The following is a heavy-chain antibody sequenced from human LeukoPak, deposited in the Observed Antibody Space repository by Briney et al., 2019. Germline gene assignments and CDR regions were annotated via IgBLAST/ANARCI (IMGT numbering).Heavy chain of an antibody. CDR1: GGSFSGYY. CDR2: IYHSGST. V-gene: IGHV4-34*01. D-gene: IGHD2-15*01. J-gene: IGHJ5*02. CDR3: ARFYSGGNLDWFDP. Sequence: SETLSLTCAVYGGSFSGYYWSWIRQPPGKGLEWIGEIYHSGSTNYNPSLKSRVTISVDKSKNQFSLKLSSVTAADTAVYYCARFYSGGNLDWFDPWGQGTLVTVSS.